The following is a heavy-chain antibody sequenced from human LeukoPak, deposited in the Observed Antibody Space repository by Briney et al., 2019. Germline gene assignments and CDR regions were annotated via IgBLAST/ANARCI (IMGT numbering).Heavy chain of an antibody. CDR1: GFTFSSYE. CDR3: GRHNSAFHHVIDI. D-gene: IGHD1-26*01. CDR2: ISSSGSTI. J-gene: IGHJ3*02. V-gene: IGHV3-48*03. Sequence: PGGSLRLSCAASGFTFSSYEMNWVRQAPGKGLEWVSYISSSGSTIYYADSVKGRFTISRDNAKNSLYLQMNSLRAEDTAVYYCGRHNSAFHHVIDIWGQGTLVTVSS.